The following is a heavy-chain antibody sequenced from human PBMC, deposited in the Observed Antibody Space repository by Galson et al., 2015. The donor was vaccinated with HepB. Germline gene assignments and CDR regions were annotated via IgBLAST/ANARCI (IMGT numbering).Heavy chain of an antibody. CDR3: ARLPHEVEMATIIDY. V-gene: IGHV5-51*01. D-gene: IGHD5-24*01. Sequence: QSGAEVKKPGESLRISCKGSGYSFRNYWIGWVRQMPGKGLEWMGIIYPGDSDIRYSPSFRGQVTISADKSISTAYLQWSSLKASDTAMYFCARLPHEVEMATIIDYWGQGTVVTVSS. CDR1: GYSFRNYW. J-gene: IGHJ4*02. CDR2: IYPGDSDI.